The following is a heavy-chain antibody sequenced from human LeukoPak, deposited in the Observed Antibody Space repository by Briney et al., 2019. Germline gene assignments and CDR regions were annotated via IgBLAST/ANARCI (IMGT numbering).Heavy chain of an antibody. CDR2: INPNSGGT. CDR3: ARGRLTYGSGSYWFDP. D-gene: IGHD3-10*01. CDR1: GYTFTSYG. V-gene: IGHV1-2*02. Sequence: ASVKVSCKASGYTFTSYGISWVRQAPGQGLEWMGWINPNSGGTNYAQKFQDRVNMTRDTSISTAYMELSRLRSDDTALYYCARGRLTYGSGSYWFDPWGQGTLVTVSS. J-gene: IGHJ5*02.